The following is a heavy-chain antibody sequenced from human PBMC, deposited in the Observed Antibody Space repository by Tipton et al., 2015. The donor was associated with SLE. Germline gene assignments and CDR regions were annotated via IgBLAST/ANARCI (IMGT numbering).Heavy chain of an antibody. CDR3: ARVRTPCRSTSCFPFDL. V-gene: IGHV1-2*02. CDR2: IVPNSGST. Sequence: QVQLVQSGAEVKKPGASVKVSCKASGYTFNSYGISWVRQAPGQGLEWMGWIVPNSGSTHYAQRFQGRVTMTRDTSISTAYMEVSSLRSDDTAVYYCARVRTPCRSTSCFPFDLWGQGALVTVSS. D-gene: IGHD2-2*01. J-gene: IGHJ4*02. CDR1: GYTFNSYG.